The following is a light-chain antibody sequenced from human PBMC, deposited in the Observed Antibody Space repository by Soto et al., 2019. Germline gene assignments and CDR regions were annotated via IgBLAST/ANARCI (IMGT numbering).Light chain of an antibody. V-gene: IGLV3-1*01. CDR3: QAWDSRIVI. Sequence: SYELTQPPSVSVSPGQTASITCSGDKLGDKYVSWYQQRSGQSPVVVIYQNNKRPSGIPERFSGSNSGNTATLTISGTQAMDEADYFCQAWDSRIVIFGGGTKVTVL. CDR2: QNN. J-gene: IGLJ2*01. CDR1: KLGDKY.